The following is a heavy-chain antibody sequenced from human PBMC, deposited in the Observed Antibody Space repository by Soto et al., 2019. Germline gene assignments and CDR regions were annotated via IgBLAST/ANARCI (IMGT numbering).Heavy chain of an antibody. J-gene: IGHJ6*02. CDR1: GGTFSSYA. CDR3: ARDGRYSYGGSSYYGMDV. D-gene: IGHD5-18*01. V-gene: IGHV1-69*12. CDR2: IIPIFGTA. Sequence: QVQLVQSGAEVKKPGSSVKVSCKASGGTFSSYAISWVRQAPGQGLEWMGGIIPIFGTANYAQKFQGRVTITEDESTSTAYMELSSLRSEDTAVYYCARDGRYSYGGSSYYGMDVWGQGTTVTVSS.